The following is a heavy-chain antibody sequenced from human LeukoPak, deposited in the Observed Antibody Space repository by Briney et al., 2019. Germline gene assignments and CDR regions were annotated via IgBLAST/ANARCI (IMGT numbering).Heavy chain of an antibody. CDR1: GGSISSNNYY. CDR3: VVAAEYYYYYYMDV. CDR2: LYYSGST. J-gene: IGHJ6*03. V-gene: IGHV4-39*07. Sequence: PSETLSLTCTVSGGSISSNNYYWGWIRQPPGKGLEWIGSLYYSGSTYYNPSLKSRVTISVDTSKNQFSLKLSSVTAADTAVYYCVVAAEYYYYYYMDVWGKGTTVTVSS. D-gene: IGHD6-25*01.